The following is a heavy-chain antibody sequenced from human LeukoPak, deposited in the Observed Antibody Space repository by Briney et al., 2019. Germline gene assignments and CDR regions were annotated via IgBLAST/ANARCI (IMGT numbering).Heavy chain of an antibody. CDR1: GYTFTSYD. Sequence: EASVKVSCKASGYTFTSYDINWVRQATGQGLEWMGWMNPNSGNTGYAQKFQGRVTMTRNTSISTAYMELSSLRSEDTAVYYCARASSWSTEIDYWGQGTLVTVSS. V-gene: IGHV1-8*01. J-gene: IGHJ4*02. CDR3: ARASSWSTEIDY. CDR2: MNPNSGNT. D-gene: IGHD6-13*01.